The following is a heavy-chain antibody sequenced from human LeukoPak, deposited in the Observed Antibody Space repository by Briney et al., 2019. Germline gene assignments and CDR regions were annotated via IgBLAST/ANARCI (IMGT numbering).Heavy chain of an antibody. V-gene: IGHV4-39*01. CDR1: GGSISSSSYY. Sequence: SETLSLTCTVSGGSISSSSYYWGWIRQPPGKGLEWIGSIYYSGSSYYNPSLKSRVTISVDTSKNQFPLKLSSVTAADTAVYYCARGSGSLYYYYYYMDVWGKGTTVTVSS. CDR2: IYYSGSS. J-gene: IGHJ6*03. CDR3: ARGSGSLYYYYYYMDV. D-gene: IGHD1-26*01.